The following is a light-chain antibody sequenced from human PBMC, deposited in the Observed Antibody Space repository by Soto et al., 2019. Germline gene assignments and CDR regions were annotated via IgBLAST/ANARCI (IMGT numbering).Light chain of an antibody. Sequence: DIQMTQSPSTLSASVGDRVTITCRASESVGRWLAWYQQKPGKAPSLLIYKTSTLETGVPSRFSGSGSGTEFTLTISSLQPDDFATYYCQQYNYYRTFGQGTKVEIK. J-gene: IGKJ1*01. CDR2: KTS. CDR3: QQYNYYRT. V-gene: IGKV1-5*03. CDR1: ESVGRW.